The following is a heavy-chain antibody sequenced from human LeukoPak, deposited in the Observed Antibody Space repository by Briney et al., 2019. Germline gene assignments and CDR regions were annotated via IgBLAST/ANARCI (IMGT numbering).Heavy chain of an antibody. J-gene: IGHJ4*02. CDR3: ARDNWAYYYDSSGRADY. D-gene: IGHD3-22*01. CDR2: ISAYNGNT. CDR1: GYTFTSYG. V-gene: IGHV1-18*01. Sequence: ASVKVSCKASGYTFTSYGISWVRQAPGQGLEWMGWISAYNGNTNYAQKLQGRVTMTTDTSTSTAYMELRSLRSDDTAVDYCARDNWAYYYDSSGRADYWGQGTLVTVSS.